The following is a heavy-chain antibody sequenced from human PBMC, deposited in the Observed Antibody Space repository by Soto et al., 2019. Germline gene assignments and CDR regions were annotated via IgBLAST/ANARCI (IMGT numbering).Heavy chain of an antibody. D-gene: IGHD3-10*01. CDR3: ARDRSDYYASGSYYVY. J-gene: IGHJ4*02. CDR2: ISASKGST. CDR1: GYTFTSYG. V-gene: IGHV1-18*01. Sequence: ASVKVSCKASGYTFTSYGISWVRQAPGQGLEWMRWISASKGSTHYAQEVQGRISMTTDTSTNTAYMEVRSLRSDDTAVYYCARDRSDYYASGSYYVYWGQGTPVTVSS.